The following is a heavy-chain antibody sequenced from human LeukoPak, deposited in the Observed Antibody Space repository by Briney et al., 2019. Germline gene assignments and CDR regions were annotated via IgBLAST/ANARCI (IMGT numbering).Heavy chain of an antibody. J-gene: IGHJ4*02. CDR1: GYTFTSYD. CDR2: MNPNSGNT. CDR3: ASPGGVGFDY. D-gene: IGHD3-16*01. V-gene: IGHV1-8*01. Sequence: GASVKVSCKASGYTFTSYDINWVRQATGQGLEWMGWMNPNSGNTGSAQKFPGRVTMTRNTSINTAYMKLSSLRSEDTAVYYCASPGGVGFDYWGQGTLVTVSS.